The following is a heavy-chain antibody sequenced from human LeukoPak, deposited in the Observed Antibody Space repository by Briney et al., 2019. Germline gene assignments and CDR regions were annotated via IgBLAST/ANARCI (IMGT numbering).Heavy chain of an antibody. V-gene: IGHV1-24*01. CDR1: GHTLTEVA. J-gene: IGHJ5*02. D-gene: IGHD1-26*01. Sequence: ASVKVSCKVSGHTLTEVAMHWVRQAPGKGLEWMGGLDPEDGETVYARKFQGRVTMTEDTSTDTAYMELSSLSSEDTAVYYCATCLPPDGIVGATVDWFDPWGQGTLVTVSS. CDR3: ATCLPPDGIVGATVDWFDP. CDR2: LDPEDGET.